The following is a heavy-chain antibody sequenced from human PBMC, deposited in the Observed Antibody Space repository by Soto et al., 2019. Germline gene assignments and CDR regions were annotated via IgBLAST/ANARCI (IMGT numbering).Heavy chain of an antibody. CDR1: GGSFSGYY. J-gene: IGHJ4*02. V-gene: IGHV4-34*01. D-gene: IGHD4-17*01. CDR3: ARGLRPDH. Sequence: QVQLHQWGAGLLKPSETLSLTCSVSGGSFSGYYWSWIRRPPGRGLEGLGEIKHSGDTNYNPSPKSRVTLSLDTSKNQFSLRLNSVTAADTGVYYCARGLRPDHWGQGSQVTVSS. CDR2: IKHSGDT.